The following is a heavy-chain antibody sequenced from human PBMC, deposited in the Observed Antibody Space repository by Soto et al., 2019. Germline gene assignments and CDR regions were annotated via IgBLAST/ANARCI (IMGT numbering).Heavy chain of an antibody. CDR3: ARSQGEQQLVDAFDS. D-gene: IGHD2-15*01. V-gene: IGHV3-30-3*01. CDR2: ISYDGNNK. CDR1: GITVSRFS. J-gene: IGHJ3*02. Sequence: QVQLVESVGGVVQPGRSLRLSCVASGITVSRFSLHWVRQAPGKGLEWVADISYDGNNKYYADFVKGRFTISRDNSKNTLYLQMTSLRVEDTAVYYCARSQGEQQLVDAFDSWGQGTMVTVSS.